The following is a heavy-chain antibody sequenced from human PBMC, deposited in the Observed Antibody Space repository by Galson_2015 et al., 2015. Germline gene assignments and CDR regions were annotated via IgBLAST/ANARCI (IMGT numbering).Heavy chain of an antibody. V-gene: IGHV3-33*01. J-gene: IGHJ5*02. D-gene: IGHD3-10*01. CDR2: IWYDGSNK. CDR1: GFTFSSYG. Sequence: SLRLSCAASGFTFSSYGMHWVRQAPGKGLEWVAVIWYDGSNKYYADSVKGRFTISRDNSKNTLYLQMNSLRAEDTAVYYCAREWVTMVRGVTWFDPWGQGTLVTVSS. CDR3: AREWVTMVRGVTWFDP.